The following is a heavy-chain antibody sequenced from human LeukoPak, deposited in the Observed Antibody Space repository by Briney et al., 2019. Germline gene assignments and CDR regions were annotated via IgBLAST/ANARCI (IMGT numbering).Heavy chain of an antibody. CDR1: GGSISSSY. Sequence: SETLSLTCTVSGGSISSSYWSWIRQPPGKGLEWIGYIYYSGSTNYNPSLKSRVTISVDTSKNQFSLKLSSVTAADTAVYYCARRGYCSGGSCLRPDYYYYMDVWGKGTTVTVSS. V-gene: IGHV4-59*12. D-gene: IGHD2-15*01. CDR2: IYYSGST. CDR3: ARRGYCSGGSCLRPDYYYYMDV. J-gene: IGHJ6*03.